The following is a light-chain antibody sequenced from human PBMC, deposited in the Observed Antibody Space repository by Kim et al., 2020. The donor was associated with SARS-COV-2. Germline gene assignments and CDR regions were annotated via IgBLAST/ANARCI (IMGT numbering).Light chain of an antibody. V-gene: IGKV2-30*02. J-gene: IGKJ4*01. CDR3: MQGTHCPPLT. CDR2: KVS. CDR1: QSLVHSDGNTY. Sequence: DVVMTQSPLALPVTLGKPASISCRSSQSLVHSDGNTYLNWFQQRPGQSPRRLIYKVSNRDSGVPDRFSGSGSGTDFTLKISRVESEDGGVYYCMQGTHCPPLTFGGGTKVDIK.